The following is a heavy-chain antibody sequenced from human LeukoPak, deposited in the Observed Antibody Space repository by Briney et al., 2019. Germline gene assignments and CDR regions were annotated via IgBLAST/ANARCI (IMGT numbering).Heavy chain of an antibody. J-gene: IGHJ4*02. CDR1: GGSISSYY. V-gene: IGHV4-59*01. CDR2: IYYSGST. D-gene: IGHD3-22*01. Sequence: SETLSLTCTVSGGSISSYYWSWIRQPAGKGLEWIGYIYYSGSTNYNPSLKSRVTISVDTSKNQFSLRLSSVTAADTAVYYCARVTGYIVEDYFDYWGQGTLVTVSS. CDR3: ARVTGYIVEDYFDY.